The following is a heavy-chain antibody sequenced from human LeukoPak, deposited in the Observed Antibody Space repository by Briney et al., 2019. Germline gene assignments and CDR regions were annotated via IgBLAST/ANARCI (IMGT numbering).Heavy chain of an antibody. CDR2: ISGSGTRT. CDR3: AKEQTSSGFFDY. CDR1: GFSFSTSA. D-gene: IGHD2-2*01. Sequence: GGSLRLSCAASGFSFSTSAMSWVRQAPGKGLEWVSAISGSGTRTYYADSVKGRFTISRDNSKNTLYLQMNSLRAEDRAVYYCAKEQTSSGFFDYWGQGTLVTVSS. J-gene: IGHJ4*02. V-gene: IGHV3-23*01.